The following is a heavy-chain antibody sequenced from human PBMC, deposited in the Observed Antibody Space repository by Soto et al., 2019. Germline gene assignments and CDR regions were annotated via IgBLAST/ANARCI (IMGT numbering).Heavy chain of an antibody. V-gene: IGHV1-18*01. CDR2: VSAYNDET. Sequence: ASVKVSCKTSGYSFSNYGINWVRQAPGLGLEWMGWVSAYNDETNYAQNFQGRVTMTTDTSTSIAYMELRSLRSDDTAVYYCARDSGGSDVRYDYWGQGTLVTVSS. CDR3: ARDSGGSDVRYDY. CDR1: GYSFSNYG. J-gene: IGHJ4*02. D-gene: IGHD1-26*01.